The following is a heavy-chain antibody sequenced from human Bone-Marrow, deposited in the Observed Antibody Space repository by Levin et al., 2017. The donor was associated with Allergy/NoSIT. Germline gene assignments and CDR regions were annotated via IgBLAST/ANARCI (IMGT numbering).Heavy chain of an antibody. V-gene: IGHV3-49*03. D-gene: IGHD3-10*01. J-gene: IGHJ4*02. CDR3: LSGAGSPSY. CDR2: IRSTAYGGAT. CDR1: GFTFGDFA. Sequence: GESLKISCRASGFTFGDFAMTWYRQAPGKGLEWIGVIRSTAYGGATEYAASVKDRFIMSRDDSQSIAYLQMNSLHFDYPAVYYFLSGAGSPSYWGQGALVTVSS.